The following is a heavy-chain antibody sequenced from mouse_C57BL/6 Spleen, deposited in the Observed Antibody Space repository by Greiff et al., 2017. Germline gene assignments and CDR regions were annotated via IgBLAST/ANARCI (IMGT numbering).Heavy chain of an antibody. CDR1: GYTFTSYW. J-gene: IGHJ2*01. Sequence: QVQLQQPGAELVRPGSSVKLSCKASGYTFTSYWMHWVKQRPIQGLEWIGNIDPSDSETHYNQKFKDKATLTVYKSSSTAYMQLSSLTSEDSAVYYCARGIYSYFDYWGQGTTLTVSS. CDR2: IDPSDSET. CDR3: ARGIYSYFDY. D-gene: IGHD1-3*01. V-gene: IGHV1-52*01.